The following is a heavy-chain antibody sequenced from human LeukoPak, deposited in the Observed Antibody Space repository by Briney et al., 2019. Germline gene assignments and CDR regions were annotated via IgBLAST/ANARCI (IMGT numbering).Heavy chain of an antibody. CDR2: ISSSGSTI. Sequence: PGGSLRLSCAASGFTFSSYEMNWVRQAPGEGLEWVSYISSSGSTIYYADSVKGRFTISRDNAKNSLYLQMNSLRAEDTAVYYCARVGHSSGWYGWFDPWGQGTLVTVSS. V-gene: IGHV3-48*03. CDR1: GFTFSSYE. J-gene: IGHJ5*02. CDR3: ARVGHSSGWYGWFDP. D-gene: IGHD6-19*01.